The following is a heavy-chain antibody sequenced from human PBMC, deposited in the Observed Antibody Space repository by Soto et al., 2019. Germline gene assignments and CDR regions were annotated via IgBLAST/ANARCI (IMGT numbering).Heavy chain of an antibody. Sequence: EVPLVESGGGLVQPGGSLRLSCAASGFTFSSYSMNWVRQAPGKGLEWVSYISSSSSTIYYADSVKGRFTISRDNAKNSLYLQMNSLRAEDTAVYYCARYYYYYYMDVWGKGTTVTVSS. V-gene: IGHV3-48*01. CDR3: ARYYYYYYMDV. CDR2: ISSSSSTI. J-gene: IGHJ6*03. CDR1: GFTFSSYS.